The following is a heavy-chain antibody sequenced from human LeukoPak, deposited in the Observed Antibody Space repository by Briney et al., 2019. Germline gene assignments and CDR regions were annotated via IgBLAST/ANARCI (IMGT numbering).Heavy chain of an antibody. J-gene: IGHJ5*02. CDR1: GGSISSYY. Sequence: PSETLSLTCTVSGGSISSYYWSWIRQPPGKGLEWIGYIYYSGSTNYNPSLKSRVTISVDTSKNQFSLKLSSVTAADTAVYYCARSLYQLLYGNWFDPWGQGTLVTVSS. CDR3: ARSLYQLLYGNWFDP. V-gene: IGHV4-59*01. CDR2: IYYSGST. D-gene: IGHD2-2*02.